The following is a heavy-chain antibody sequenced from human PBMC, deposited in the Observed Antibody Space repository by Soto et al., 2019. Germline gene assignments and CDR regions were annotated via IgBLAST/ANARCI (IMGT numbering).Heavy chain of an antibody. CDR2: IYWDDDK. Sequence: QITLKESGPTLVKPTQTLTLTCTFSGFSLSTSGVGVGWIRQPPGKALEWLALIYWDDDKRYSPSLKSRLTITQATSKNQVVLTITKIDPVDTATYYCAHTPGIVVVPAARRAFDIWGQGTMVTVSS. CDR1: GFSLSTSGVG. J-gene: IGHJ3*02. CDR3: AHTPGIVVVPAARRAFDI. V-gene: IGHV2-5*02. D-gene: IGHD2-2*01.